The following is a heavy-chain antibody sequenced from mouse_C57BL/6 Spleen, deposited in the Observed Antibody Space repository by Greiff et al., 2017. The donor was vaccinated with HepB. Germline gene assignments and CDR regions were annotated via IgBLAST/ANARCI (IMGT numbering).Heavy chain of an antibody. Sequence: VQLKESGPGLVKPSQSLSLTCSVTGYSITSGYYWNWIRQFPGNKLEWMGYISYDGSNNYNPSLKNRISITRDTSKNQFFLKLNSVTTEDTATYYCARERYGYDYFDYWGQGTTLTVSS. D-gene: IGHD2-2*01. V-gene: IGHV3-6*01. J-gene: IGHJ2*01. CDR2: ISYDGSN. CDR3: ARERYGYDYFDY. CDR1: GYSITSGYY.